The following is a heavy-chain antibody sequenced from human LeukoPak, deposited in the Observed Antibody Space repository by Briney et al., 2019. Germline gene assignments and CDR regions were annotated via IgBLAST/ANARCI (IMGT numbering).Heavy chain of an antibody. V-gene: IGHV3-13*01. D-gene: IGHD3-10*01. CDR1: GFTFSSYD. CDR2: IGTAGDT. CDR3: ARGSYGSGELNWFDP. Sequence: GGSLRLSCAASGFTFSSYDMHWVRQATGKGLEWVSAIGTAGDTYHPGSVKGRFTISRENAKNSLYLQMNSLRAGDTAVYYCARGSYGSGELNWFDPWGQGTLVTVSS. J-gene: IGHJ5*02.